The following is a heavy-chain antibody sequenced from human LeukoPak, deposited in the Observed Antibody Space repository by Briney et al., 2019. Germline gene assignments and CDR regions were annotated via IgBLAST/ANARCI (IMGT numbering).Heavy chain of an antibody. V-gene: IGHV5-51*01. Sequence: GESLKISCKGSGYGFSTYWLGWVRQVPGKGLEWMGIIYPGDSDTRYSPSFQGQVIMSADKSISTAYLQWSSLKASDTAMYYCARRADRAVAATGIDYWGQGTLVTVSS. D-gene: IGHD6-19*01. CDR3: ARRADRAVAATGIDY. CDR1: GYGFSTYW. CDR2: IYPGDSDT. J-gene: IGHJ4*02.